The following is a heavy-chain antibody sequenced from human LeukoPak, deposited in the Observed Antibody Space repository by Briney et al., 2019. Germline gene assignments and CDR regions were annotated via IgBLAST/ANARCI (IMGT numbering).Heavy chain of an antibody. Sequence: PSETLSLTCAVYGGSFSGYYWSWIRQPPGKGLEWIGEINHSGSTNYNPSLKSRVTISVDTSKNQFSLKLSSVTAADTAVHYCARGTALDYWGQGTLVTVSS. J-gene: IGHJ4*02. V-gene: IGHV4-34*01. CDR3: ARGTALDY. CDR1: GGSFSGYY. D-gene: IGHD3-16*02. CDR2: INHSGST.